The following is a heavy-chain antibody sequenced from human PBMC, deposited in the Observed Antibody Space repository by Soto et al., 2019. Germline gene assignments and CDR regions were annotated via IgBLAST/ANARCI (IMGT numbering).Heavy chain of an antibody. CDR3: ATTLGYCSGGSCYPL. CDR1: GYTLTELS. CDR2: FDPEDGET. V-gene: IGHV1-24*01. J-gene: IGHJ4*02. D-gene: IGHD2-15*01. Sequence: GASVKVSCKVSGYTLTELSMHWVRQAPGKGLEWVGGFDPEDGETIYAQKFQGRVTMTEDTSTDTAYMELSSLRSEDTAVYYCATTLGYCSGGSCYPLWGQGTLVTVSS.